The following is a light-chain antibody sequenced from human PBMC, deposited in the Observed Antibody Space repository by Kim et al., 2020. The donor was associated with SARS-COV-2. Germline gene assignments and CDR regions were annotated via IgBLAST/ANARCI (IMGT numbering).Light chain of an antibody. CDR1: NIGSKN. CDR2: YES. J-gene: IGLJ2*01. Sequence: SYELTQPPSVSVAPGKTARMTCGGNNIGSKNVHWYQQRPGQAPVVVIYYESDRPSRIPERFSGSNSGNTATLTISRVEAGDEADYYCQVWDSSSDHVVFG. CDR3: QVWDSSSDHVV. V-gene: IGLV3-21*04.